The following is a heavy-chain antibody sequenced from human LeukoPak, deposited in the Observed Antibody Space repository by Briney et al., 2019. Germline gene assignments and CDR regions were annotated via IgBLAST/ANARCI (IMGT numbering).Heavy chain of an antibody. J-gene: IGHJ6*02. CDR3: ASRTATYYYYGMDV. V-gene: IGHV4-59*01. CDR1: GGSISRYY. Sequence: SETLSLTCTVSGGSISRYYWSWIRQPPGKGLEWIGYIYYSGNTNYNPSLKSRVTISIDTSKNQFSLKLSSVTAADTAVYYCASRTATYYYYGMDVWGQGTTVTVSS. D-gene: IGHD1-26*01. CDR2: IYYSGNT.